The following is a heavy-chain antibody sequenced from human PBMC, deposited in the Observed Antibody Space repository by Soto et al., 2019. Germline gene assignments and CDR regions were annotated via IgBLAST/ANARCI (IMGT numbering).Heavy chain of an antibody. CDR3: ARHEDTIDY. D-gene: IGHD2-15*01. CDR1: GFTFSDSG. Sequence: EVQLVESGGGLVQPGGSLTLSCAASGFTFSDSGIHWVRQAPGKGLEWVGHIRGSRNNYATAYGESVMGRFSISRDNSKNTAYLQMNSLQTEDTAMYYCARHEDTIDYWGPGTLVTVSS. CDR2: IRGSRNNYAT. V-gene: IGHV3-73*02. J-gene: IGHJ4*02.